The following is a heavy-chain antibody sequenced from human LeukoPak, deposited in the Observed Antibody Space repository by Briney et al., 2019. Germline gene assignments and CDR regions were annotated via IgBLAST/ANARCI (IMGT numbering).Heavy chain of an antibody. J-gene: IGHJ3*02. Sequence: SVKVSCKASGGTFSSYAISWVRQAPGQGLEWMGRIIPIFGTANYAQKFQGRVTITTDESTSTAYMELSSLRSEDTAVYYCARVGCSSTSCYWRDAFDIWGQGTMVTVSS. D-gene: IGHD2-2*01. V-gene: IGHV1-69*05. CDR1: GGTFSSYA. CDR3: ARVGCSSTSCYWRDAFDI. CDR2: IIPIFGTA.